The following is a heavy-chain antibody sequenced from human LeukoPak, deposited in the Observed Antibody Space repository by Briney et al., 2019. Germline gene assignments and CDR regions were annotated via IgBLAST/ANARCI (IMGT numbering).Heavy chain of an antibody. CDR3: ARDHSVAGTSDH. D-gene: IGHD6-19*01. CDR1: GFTFTSYY. V-gene: IGHV3-7*01. J-gene: IGHJ4*02. Sequence: PGGSLRLSCAASGFTFTSYYMSWVRQAPGKGLEWVANIKEDGSEKYYVDSVKGRFTISRDNAKNSLYLQMNSLRAEDTAMYYCARDHSVAGTSDHWGQGTPVTVSS. CDR2: IKEDGSEK.